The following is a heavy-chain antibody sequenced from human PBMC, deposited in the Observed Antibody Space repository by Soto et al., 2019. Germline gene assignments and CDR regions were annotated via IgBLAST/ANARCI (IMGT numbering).Heavy chain of an antibody. D-gene: IGHD3-3*01. Sequence: SETLSLTCAVYGGSFSGYYWSWIRQPPGKGLEWIGEINHSGSTNYNPSLKSRVTISVDTSKNQLSLKLSSVTAADTAAYYCARGPFRTYDFWRGYSEGGHYYLDVWGKGTTVTVSS. CDR1: GGSFSGYY. V-gene: IGHV4-34*01. J-gene: IGHJ6*03. CDR3: ARGPFRTYDFWRGYSEGGHYYLDV. CDR2: INHSGST.